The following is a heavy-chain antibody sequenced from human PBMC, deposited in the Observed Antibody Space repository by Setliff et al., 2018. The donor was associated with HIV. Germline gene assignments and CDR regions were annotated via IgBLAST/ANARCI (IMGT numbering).Heavy chain of an antibody. CDR3: AKDWDSSWYGFLQH. CDR2: INSSGGST. D-gene: IGHD6-13*01. CDR1: GFTFSSYA. V-gene: IGHV3-23*01. Sequence: GSLRLSCAASGFTFSSYAMSWVRQAPGKGLEWVSGINSSGGSTYYADSVKGRFTISRDNSKNTLYLQMNSLRAEDTAVYYCAKDWDSSWYGFLQHWGQGTLVTVSS. J-gene: IGHJ1*01.